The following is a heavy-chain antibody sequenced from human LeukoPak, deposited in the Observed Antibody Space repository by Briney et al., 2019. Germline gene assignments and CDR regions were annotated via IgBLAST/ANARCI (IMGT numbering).Heavy chain of an antibody. CDR2: ISSSSSTI. CDR1: GFTLSSYS. CDR3: AREGGRDGYNWDY. D-gene: IGHD5-24*01. J-gene: IGHJ4*02. Sequence: GGSLRLSCAASGFTLSSYSMNWVRQAPGKGLEWASYISSSSSTIYYADSVKGRFTISRDNAKNSLYLQMNSLRAEDTAVYYCAREGGRDGYNWDYWGQGTLVTVSS. V-gene: IGHV3-48*01.